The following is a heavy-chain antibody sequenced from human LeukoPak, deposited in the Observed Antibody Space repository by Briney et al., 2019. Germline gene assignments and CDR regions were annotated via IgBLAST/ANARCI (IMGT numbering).Heavy chain of an antibody. CDR1: GGSISSSSHY. CDR2: IYYSGST. J-gene: IGHJ4*02. CDR3: ARPLYSSAWYAY. D-gene: IGHD6-19*01. V-gene: IGHV4-39*01. Sequence: PSETLSLTCTVSGGSISSSSHYWGWIRQPPGKGLEWIGSIYYSGSTYYNPSLKSRVTISVDTSKNQFSLKLRSVTAADTAVYYCARPLYSSAWYAYWGQGTLVTVSS.